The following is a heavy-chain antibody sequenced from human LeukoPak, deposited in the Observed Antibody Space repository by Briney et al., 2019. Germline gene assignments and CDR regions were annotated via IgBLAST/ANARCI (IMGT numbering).Heavy chain of an antibody. CDR1: GYSISSGSYY. CDR2: IYTSGST. J-gene: IGHJ3*02. D-gene: IGHD2-2*02. Sequence: SETLSLTCTVSGYSISSGSYYWSWIRQPAGKGLEWIGRIYTSGSTNYNPSLKSRVTISVDTSKNQFSLKLSSVTAADTAVYYCARRIGYCSSTSCYIWGYGAFDIWGQGTMVTVSS. CDR3: ARRIGYCSSTSCYIWGYGAFDI. V-gene: IGHV4-61*02.